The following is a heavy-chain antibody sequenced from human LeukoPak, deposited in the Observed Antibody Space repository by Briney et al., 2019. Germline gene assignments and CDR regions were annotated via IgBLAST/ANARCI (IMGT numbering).Heavy chain of an antibody. CDR3: ARGGVLWFGESHWFDP. CDR1: GGSFSGYY. J-gene: IGHJ5*02. D-gene: IGHD3-10*01. V-gene: IGHV4-34*01. CDR2: INHSGST. Sequence: SETLSLTCAVYGGSFSGYYWSWIRQPPGKGLEWIGEINHSGSTNYNPSLKSRVTMSVDTSKNQFSLKLSSVTAADTAVYYCARGGVLWFGESHWFDPWGQGTLVTVSS.